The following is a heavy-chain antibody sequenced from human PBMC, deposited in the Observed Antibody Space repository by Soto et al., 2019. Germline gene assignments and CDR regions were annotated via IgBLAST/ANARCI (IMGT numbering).Heavy chain of an antibody. D-gene: IGHD6-25*01. CDR2: ISAYNGDT. Sequence: QVQLVQSGPEVKKPGASVKVFCKASGYTFTTFGITWVRQAPGQGLEWMGWISAYNGDTNYAQKFQDRVTMTTDTPTPTAYMELRNLKSDDTAVYYCARGGSQWFAPWGQGTLVTVSS. CDR3: ARGGSQWFAP. J-gene: IGHJ5*02. CDR1: GYTFTTFG. V-gene: IGHV1-18*01.